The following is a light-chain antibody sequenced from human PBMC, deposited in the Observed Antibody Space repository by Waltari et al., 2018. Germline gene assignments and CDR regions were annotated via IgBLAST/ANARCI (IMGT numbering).Light chain of an antibody. CDR3: QQYDNPFT. J-gene: IGKJ3*01. CDR1: QDISNY. V-gene: IGKV1-33*01. CDR2: DAS. Sequence: DIQMTQSPSSLSASVGHRVTITCQASQDISNYLNWYQQKPGKAPKLLIYDASNLETGVPSRFSGSGSGTDFTFTISSLQPEDIATYYCQQYDNPFTFGPGTKVDIK.